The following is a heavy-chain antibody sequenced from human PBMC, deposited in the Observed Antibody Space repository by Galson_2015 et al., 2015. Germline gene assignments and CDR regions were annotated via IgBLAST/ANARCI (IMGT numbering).Heavy chain of an antibody. J-gene: IGHJ3*02. V-gene: IGHV4-34*01. CDR1: GGSFSGYY. CDR2: INHSGST. Sequence: SESLSLTCAVYGGSFSGYYWSWIRQPPGKGLEWIGEINHSGSTNYNPSLKSRVTISVDTSKNQFSLKLSSVTAADTAVYYCARAHTNPNYYDSRGAHGAFDIWGQGTMVTVSS. D-gene: IGHD3-22*01. CDR3: ARAHTNPNYYDSRGAHGAFDI.